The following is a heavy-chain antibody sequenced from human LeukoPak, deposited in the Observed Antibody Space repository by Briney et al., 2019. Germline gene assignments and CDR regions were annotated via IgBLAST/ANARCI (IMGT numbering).Heavy chain of an antibody. V-gene: IGHV3-21*01. J-gene: IGHJ5*02. Sequence: GGSLRLSCAASGFTFSSYSMNWVRQAPGKGLEWVSSISSSSSYIYYADSVKGRFTISRDNAKNSLYLQMNSLRAEDAAVYYCARDGAGDSSGYYFSDWFDPWGQGTLVTVSS. CDR1: GFTFSSYS. CDR3: ARDGAGDSSGYYFSDWFDP. D-gene: IGHD3-22*01. CDR2: ISSSSSYI.